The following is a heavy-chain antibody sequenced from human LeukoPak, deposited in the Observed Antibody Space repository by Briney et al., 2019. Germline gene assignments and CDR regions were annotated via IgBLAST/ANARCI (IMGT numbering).Heavy chain of an antibody. CDR1: GYTFTGYY. CDR2: INPNSGGT. D-gene: IGHD3-10*01. Sequence: ASVKVSCKASGYTFTGYYMHWVRQAPGQGLEWMGWINPNSGGTNYAQKFQGRVTMTRDTSISTAYMELRRLRSDDTAVYYCARAVYYGSGSPIDYWGQGTLVTVSS. V-gene: IGHV1-2*02. CDR3: ARAVYYGSGSPIDY. J-gene: IGHJ4*02.